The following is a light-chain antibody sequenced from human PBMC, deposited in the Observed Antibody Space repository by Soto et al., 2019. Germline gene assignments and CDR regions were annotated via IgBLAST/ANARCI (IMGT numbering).Light chain of an antibody. J-gene: IGLJ2*01. CDR3: GTWDSSLSGGVIFGI. Sequence: QSVLTQPPSVSAAPGQTVTISCSGNSSNIGNNYVSWYQQFPGTAPKLLIYDTNKRPSGIPDRFSGSKSGTSATLGITGLQTLDEADYYCGTWDSSLSGGVIFGIFGGGTQLTVL. CDR2: DTN. V-gene: IGLV1-51*01. CDR1: SSNIGNNY.